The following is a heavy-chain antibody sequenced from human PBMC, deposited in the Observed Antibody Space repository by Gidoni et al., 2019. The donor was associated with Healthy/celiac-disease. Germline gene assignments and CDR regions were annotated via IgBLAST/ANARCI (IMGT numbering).Heavy chain of an antibody. J-gene: IGHJ4*02. CDR1: GGSISSSRYY. CDR3: ARQVPRGVAAAGTLY. Sequence: QLQLQESGPGLVKPSETLSLTCTVSGGSISSSRYYWGWIRQPPGKGLEWIGSSDYSGTSYYNPSLKSRVTISGDTSKNQFSLKLSSVTAADTAVYYCARQVPRGVAAAGTLYWGQGTLVTVSS. V-gene: IGHV4-39*01. CDR2: SDYSGTS. D-gene: IGHD6-13*01.